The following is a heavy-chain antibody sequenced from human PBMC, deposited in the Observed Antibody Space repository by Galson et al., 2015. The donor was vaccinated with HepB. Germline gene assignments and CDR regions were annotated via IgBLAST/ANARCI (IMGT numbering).Heavy chain of an antibody. J-gene: IGHJ3*02. CDR2: IYYSGST. V-gene: IGHV4-31*03. CDR1: GGSISSGGYY. D-gene: IGHD6-13*01. Sequence: TLSLTCTVSGGSISSGGYYWSWIRQHPGKGLEWIGYIYYSGSTYYNPSLKSRVTISVDTSKNQFSLKLSSVTAADTAVYYCARGIAAAGTDAFDIWGQGTMVTVSS. CDR3: ARGIAAAGTDAFDI.